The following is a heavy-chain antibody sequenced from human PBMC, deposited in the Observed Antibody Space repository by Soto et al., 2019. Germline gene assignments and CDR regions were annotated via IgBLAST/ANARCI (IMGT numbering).Heavy chain of an antibody. CDR1: GFTFNSYA. V-gene: IGHV3-30-3*01. Sequence: QVQLVESGGGVVQPGRSLRLSCVASGFTFNSYAMHWVRLAPGKGLDWVASISYHGTIIYYADSVKGRFTISRDNSKNTLYLQMNSLRADDTAVYFCARVTPTGYDINAHFEFWGQGTLVTVSS. J-gene: IGHJ4*02. CDR2: ISYHGTII. D-gene: IGHD2-15*01. CDR3: ARVTPTGYDINAHFEF.